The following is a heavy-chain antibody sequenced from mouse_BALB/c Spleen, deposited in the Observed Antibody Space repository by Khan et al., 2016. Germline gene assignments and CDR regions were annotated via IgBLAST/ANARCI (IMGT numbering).Heavy chain of an antibody. Sequence: EVQLQESGPGLVKPSQSLSLTCSVTGYSITSGYYWNWIRQFPGNKLEWMGYISYDGSNNYNPSLKNRISITRDTSKNQFFLKLNSVTTEDTATYYCARGVLIHYYGHGGFAYWGQGTLVTVSA. CDR2: ISYDGSN. V-gene: IGHV3-6*02. D-gene: IGHD1-2*01. CDR1: GYSITSGYY. CDR3: ARGVLIHYYGHGGFAY. J-gene: IGHJ3*01.